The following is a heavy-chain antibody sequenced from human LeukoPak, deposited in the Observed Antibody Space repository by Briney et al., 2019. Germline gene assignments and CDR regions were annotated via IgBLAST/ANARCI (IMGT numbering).Heavy chain of an antibody. D-gene: IGHD5-12*01. J-gene: IGHJ4*02. V-gene: IGHV4-59*01. CDR3: ARVSGYDWESFYDY. Sequence: PSETLSLTCTVSGGSISNYYWSWIRQPPGKGLEWIGYIHYSGSTNYNPSLKSRVTISVDTAKNQFSLKLSSVTAADTAVYYCARVSGYDWESFYDYWGQGTLVTVSS. CDR2: IHYSGST. CDR1: GGSISNYY.